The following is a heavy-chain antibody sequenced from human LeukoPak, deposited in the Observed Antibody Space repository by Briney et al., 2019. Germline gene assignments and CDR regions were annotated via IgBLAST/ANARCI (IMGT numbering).Heavy chain of an antibody. CDR2: IYPGDSDT. CDR3: ARVSGLERRGYYFDY. D-gene: IGHD1-1*01. V-gene: IGHV5-51*01. CDR1: GYSFTSYW. Sequence: GESLKISCKGSGYSFTSYWIGWVRQMPGKGLEWMGIIYPGDSDTRYSPSFQGQVTISADKSISTAYLQWSSLKASDTAMYYCARVSGLERRGYYFDYWGQGTLVTVSS. J-gene: IGHJ4*02.